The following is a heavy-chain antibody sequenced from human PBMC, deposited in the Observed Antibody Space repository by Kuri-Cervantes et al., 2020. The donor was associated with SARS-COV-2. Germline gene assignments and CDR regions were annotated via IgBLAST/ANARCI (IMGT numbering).Heavy chain of an antibody. CDR3: AKGVVGVGYSVPLQGSGEPYGMVV. CDR2: ISGSGGST. J-gene: IGHJ6*02. D-gene: IGHD3-10*01. V-gene: IGHV3-23*01. Sequence: GGSLRLSCAASGFTLSSNAMSWVRQAPGKGLEWVSAISGSGGSTYYADSVRGRFTISRDNSKNTLYLQMNILRAEATAVYYCAKGVVGVGYSVPLQGSGEPYGMVVWGQGTTVTASS. CDR1: GFTLSSNA.